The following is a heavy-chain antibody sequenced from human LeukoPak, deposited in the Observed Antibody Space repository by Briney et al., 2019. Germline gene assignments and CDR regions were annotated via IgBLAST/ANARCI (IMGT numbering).Heavy chain of an antibody. D-gene: IGHD3-22*01. Sequence: ASVKVSCKASGGTFSSYAISWVRQAPGQGLEWMGGIISIFGTANYAQKFQGRVTITADESTSTAYMELSSLRSEDTAVYYCARKYYYDSSGYYDPWGQGTLVTVSS. V-gene: IGHV1-69*01. J-gene: IGHJ5*02. CDR3: ARKYYYDSSGYYDP. CDR2: IISIFGTA. CDR1: GGTFSSYA.